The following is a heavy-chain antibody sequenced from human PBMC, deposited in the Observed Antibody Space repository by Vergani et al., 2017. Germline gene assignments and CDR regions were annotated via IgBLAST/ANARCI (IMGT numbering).Heavy chain of an antibody. CDR1: GFTFSSYW. J-gene: IGHJ4*02. V-gene: IGHV3-7*01. D-gene: IGHD1-26*01. Sequence: EVQLVESGGGLVQPGGSLRLSCAASGFTFSSYWMSWVRQAPGKGLEWVANIKQDGSETYYVDSVKGRFTISRDNAKNSLYLQMNSLRAEDTAVYYCAREKTGAGSGSYYPDYWGQGTLVTVSS. CDR2: IKQDGSET. CDR3: AREKTGAGSGSYYPDY.